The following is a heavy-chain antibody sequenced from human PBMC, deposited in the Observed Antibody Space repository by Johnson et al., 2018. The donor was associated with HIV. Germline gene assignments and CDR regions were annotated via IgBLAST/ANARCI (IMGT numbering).Heavy chain of an antibody. D-gene: IGHD6-13*01. CDR1: GFTFSSYW. V-gene: IGHV3-23*04. CDR3: AKDRRGKQQLVTGNDAFDI. Sequence: VQLVESGGGLVQPGGSLRLSCAASGFTFSSYWMHWVRQAPGKGLVWVSAISGSGGSTYYADSVKGRFTISRDNSKNTLYRQMNSLRAEDTAVYYCAKDRRGKQQLVTGNDAFDIWGQGTVVTVSS. J-gene: IGHJ3*02. CDR2: ISGSGGST.